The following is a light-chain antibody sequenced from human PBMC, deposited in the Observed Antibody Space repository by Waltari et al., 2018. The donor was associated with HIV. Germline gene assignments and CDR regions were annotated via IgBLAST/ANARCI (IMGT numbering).Light chain of an antibody. CDR1: ALPQQY. J-gene: IGLJ2*01. V-gene: IGLV3-25*03. CDR3: QSADTSGFYKI. CDR2: KDV. Sequence: SYELTQPPSVSVSPGQTARITCSGDALPQQYGYWFQPKKTGQAPVLLIYKDVERPSGIPERFSGSSSGTTVTLTISGVQAEDEADYYCQSADTSGFYKIFGGGTRLTVL.